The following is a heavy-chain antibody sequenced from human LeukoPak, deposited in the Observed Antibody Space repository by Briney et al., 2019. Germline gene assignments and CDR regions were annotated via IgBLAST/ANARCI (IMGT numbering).Heavy chain of an antibody. CDR3: ARGAALNYGDYGGDY. J-gene: IGHJ4*02. D-gene: IGHD4-17*01. CDR2: SNPYNGDT. V-gene: IGHV1-2*02. CDR1: GYTFSGNF. Sequence: ASVKVSCKASGYTFSGNFIHWVRQAPGQGLEWMGWSNPYNGDTNYAQKFQGRVTMTRDTSISAAYMELSRLRSDDTAVYYCARGAALNYGDYGGDYWGQGTLVTVSS.